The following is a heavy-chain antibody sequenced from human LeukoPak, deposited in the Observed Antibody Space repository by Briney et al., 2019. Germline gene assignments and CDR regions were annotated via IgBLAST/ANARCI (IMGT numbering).Heavy chain of an antibody. V-gene: IGHV4-59*12. J-gene: IGHJ4*02. CDR2: IYYSGST. D-gene: IGHD3-22*01. CDR3: ARGYDSSGYYD. CDR1: GGSTSSYY. Sequence: SETLSLTCTVSGGSTSSYYWSWIRQPPGKGLEWIGSIYYSGSTYYNPSLKSRVTISVDTSKNQFSLKLSSVTAADTAVYYCARGYDSSGYYDWGQGTLVTVSS.